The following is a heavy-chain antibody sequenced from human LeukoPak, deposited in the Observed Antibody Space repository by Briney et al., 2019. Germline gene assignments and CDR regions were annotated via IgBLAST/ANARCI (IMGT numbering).Heavy chain of an antibody. Sequence: PGGSLRLSCAASGFTFSSSVMSWVRQAPGKGLEWVSSLSGSGVSTYYADSVKGRFTISRDNSKNTVSLQMSSLRAEDTAVYYCAKRSTAMITFGGVIYYFDYWGQGTLVTVSS. V-gene: IGHV3-23*01. D-gene: IGHD3-16*02. CDR3: AKRSTAMITFGGVIYYFDY. CDR1: GFTFSSSV. J-gene: IGHJ4*02. CDR2: LSGSGVST.